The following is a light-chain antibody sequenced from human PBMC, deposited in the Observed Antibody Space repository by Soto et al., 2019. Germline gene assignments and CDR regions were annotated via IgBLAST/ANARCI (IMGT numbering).Light chain of an antibody. J-gene: IGKJ2*01. CDR3: QQYGSSPMYT. CDR1: QSVSSSY. CDR2: GVS. V-gene: IGKV3-20*01. Sequence: EIVLTQSPGTLSLSPGERATLSCRASQSVSSSYLAWYQQTPGQAPRLLIYGVSSRATGIPDRFSGSGSGTAFTLTISRLEPEDFAVYYCQQYGSSPMYTFGQGTNLEIK.